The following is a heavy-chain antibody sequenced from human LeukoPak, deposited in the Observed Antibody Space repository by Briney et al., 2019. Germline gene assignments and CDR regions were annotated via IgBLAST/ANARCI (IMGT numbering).Heavy chain of an antibody. CDR1: GGSISSYY. Sequence: SETLSLTCTVSGGSISSYYWSWIRQPPGKGLEWIGYIYYSGSTNYNPSLKSRVTISVDTSKNQFSLKLSSVTAADTAVYYCAVDYGDYVFPIDYWGQGTLVTVSS. CDR3: AVDYGDYVFPIDY. V-gene: IGHV4-59*01. CDR2: IYYSGST. J-gene: IGHJ4*02. D-gene: IGHD4-17*01.